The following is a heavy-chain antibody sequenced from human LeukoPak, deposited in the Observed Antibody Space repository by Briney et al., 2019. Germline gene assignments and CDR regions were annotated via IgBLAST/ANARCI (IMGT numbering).Heavy chain of an antibody. D-gene: IGHD6-19*01. Sequence: SVKVSCKASGYTFTGYYMHWVRQAPGQGLEWMGRIIPIFGTANYAQKFQGRVTITTDESTSTAYMELSSLRSEDTAVYYCASCYSSGWYGVLDYWGQGTLVTVSS. CDR2: IIPIFGTA. V-gene: IGHV1-69*05. CDR1: GYTFTGYY. CDR3: ASCYSSGWYGVLDY. J-gene: IGHJ4*02.